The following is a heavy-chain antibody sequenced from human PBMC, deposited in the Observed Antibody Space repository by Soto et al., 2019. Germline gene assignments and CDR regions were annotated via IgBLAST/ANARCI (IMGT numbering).Heavy chain of an antibody. J-gene: IGHJ4*02. V-gene: IGHV3-23*01. CDR1: GFAFSTYA. Sequence: EVHLLESGGDLVQPGGSLTLSGVAFGFAFSTYAMTGVRQAPERGLGGVETVTGGRGPTYYAASVKGRFTISRDNSKNTLYLRMSGLRADDTGMYYCVQDLWNDMYDSWGQGSLVTVSS. CDR3: VQDLWNDMYDS. D-gene: IGHD1-1*01. CDR2: VTGGRGPT.